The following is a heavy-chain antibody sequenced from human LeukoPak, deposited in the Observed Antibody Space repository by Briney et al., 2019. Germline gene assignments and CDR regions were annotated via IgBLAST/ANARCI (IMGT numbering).Heavy chain of an antibody. CDR1: DDSLKTHY. J-gene: IGHJ5*02. CDR2: IYNTGIT. Sequence: PSETLSLTCTVSDDSLKTHYWSYIRQPPGKGLEWIGYIYNTGITNYNPSLKSRASLSADTSNNQFSLRLTSVTAADTAVYYCVRVGDLRMNWFDPWGQGVLVTVSS. V-gene: IGHV4-59*11. D-gene: IGHD3-16*01. CDR3: VRVGDLRMNWFDP.